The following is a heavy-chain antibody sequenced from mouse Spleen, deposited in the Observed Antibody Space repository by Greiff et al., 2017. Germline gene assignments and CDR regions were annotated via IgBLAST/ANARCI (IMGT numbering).Heavy chain of an antibody. D-gene: IGHD2-1*01. J-gene: IGHJ2*01. CDR3: AREEGIFYCNYGGDFDY. Sequence: VQLQQPGAELVKPGASVKLSCKASGYTFTSYWMHWVKQRPGQGLEWIGEINPSNGRTNYNEKFKSKATLTVDKSSSTAYMQLSSLTSEDSAVYYCAREEGIFYCNYGGDFDYWGQGTTLTVSS. CDR1: GYTFTSYW. V-gene: IGHV1S81*02. CDR2: INPSNGRT.